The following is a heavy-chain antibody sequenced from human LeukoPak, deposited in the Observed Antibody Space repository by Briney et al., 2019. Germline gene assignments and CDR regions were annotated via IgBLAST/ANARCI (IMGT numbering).Heavy chain of an antibody. V-gene: IGHV3-7*03. CDR3: AREDHSNYQY. J-gene: IGHJ4*02. CDR2: IKQDGTET. D-gene: IGHD4-11*01. CDR1: GFIFSNYW. Sequence: GGSLRLSCPASGFIFSNYWISWIRQAPGRGLEWVASIKQDGTETHYVDSVKGRFTISKDNAKNSLYLQLDSLRVEDTAVYYCAREDHSNYQYWGQGILVTVSS.